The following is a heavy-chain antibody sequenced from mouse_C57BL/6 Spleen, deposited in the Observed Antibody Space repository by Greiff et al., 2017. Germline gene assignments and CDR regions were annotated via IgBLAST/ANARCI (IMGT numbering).Heavy chain of an antibody. CDR2: ISSGSSTI. V-gene: IGHV5-17*01. J-gene: IGHJ4*01. D-gene: IGHD3-3*01. Sequence: EVKVVESGGGLVKPGGSLKLSCAASGFTFSDYGMHWVRQAPEKGLEWVAYISSGSSTIYYADTVKGRFTISRDNAKNTLFLQMTSLRSEDTAMYYCARRAKIPAMDYWGQGTSVTVSS. CDR3: ARRAKIPAMDY. CDR1: GFTFSDYG.